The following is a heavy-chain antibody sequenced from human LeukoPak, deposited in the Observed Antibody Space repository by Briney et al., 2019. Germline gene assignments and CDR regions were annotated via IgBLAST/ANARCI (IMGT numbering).Heavy chain of an antibody. J-gene: IGHJ4*02. D-gene: IGHD6-19*01. CDR2: ISYDGSNK. CDR3: AKGLFEQWLVVY. Sequence: GGSLRLSCAASGFTFSSYGMHWVRQAPGKGLEWVAVISYDGSNKYYADSVKGRFTISRDNSKNTLYLQMNSLRAEDTAVYYCAKGLFEQWLVVYWGQGTLVTVSS. CDR1: GFTFSSYG. V-gene: IGHV3-30*18.